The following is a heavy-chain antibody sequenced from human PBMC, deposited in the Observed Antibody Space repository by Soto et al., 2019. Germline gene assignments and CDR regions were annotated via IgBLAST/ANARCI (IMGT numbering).Heavy chain of an antibody. CDR3: ASSAGLDHLLNYYGLNV. J-gene: IGHJ6*02. CDR2: IIPVLGTP. CDR1: GGTFTSTA. V-gene: IGHV1-69*01. Sequence: QVLLVQSSAEVKKPGSSVKVSCKASGGTFTSTAFSWVRQAPGQGLEWMGGIIPVLGTPNYAQKFPARLPVTADSSTTSIPMGPSSLRTCDTAVYYCASSAGLDHLLNYYGLNVWGQGTPVTVS. D-gene: IGHD1-1*01.